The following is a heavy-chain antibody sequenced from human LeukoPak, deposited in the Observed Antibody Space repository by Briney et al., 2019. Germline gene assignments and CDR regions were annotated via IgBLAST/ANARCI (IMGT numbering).Heavy chain of an antibody. J-gene: IGHJ4*02. CDR1: GGSISSSGYY. CDR2: IYYSGST. D-gene: IGHD4-17*01. CDR3: ATSAQYGRY. V-gene: IGHV4-39*01. Sequence: SETLSLTCTVSGGSISSSGYYWGCIRQPPGKGLEWIGTIYYSGSTQYNPSLKSRVTISVDTSKNQFSLKLSSVTAADTAVHYCATSAQYGRYLGQGTLVTVSS.